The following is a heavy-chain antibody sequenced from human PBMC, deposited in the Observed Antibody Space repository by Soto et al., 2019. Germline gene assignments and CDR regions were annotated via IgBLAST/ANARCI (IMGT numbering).Heavy chain of an antibody. J-gene: IGHJ4*02. CDR3: ARRGSDDFWSGYYFDY. V-gene: IGHV4-59*08. D-gene: IGHD3-3*01. CDR2: IYYSGST. CDR1: GGSISSYY. Sequence: SETLSLTCTVSGGSISSYYWSWIRQPPGKGLEWIGYIYYSGSTNYNPSLKSRVTISVATSKNQFSLKLSSVTAADTAVYYCARRGSDDFWSGYYFDYWGQGTLVTVSS.